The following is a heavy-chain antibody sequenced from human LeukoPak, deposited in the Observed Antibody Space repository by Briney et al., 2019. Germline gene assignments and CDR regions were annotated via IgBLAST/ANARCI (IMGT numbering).Heavy chain of an antibody. D-gene: IGHD6-19*01. CDR2: IIGSGHST. J-gene: IGHJ4*02. V-gene: IGHV3-23*01. CDR1: GFTFSTYA. Sequence: GGSLRLSCAASGFTFSTYAMSWVRQAPGKGLEWVSAIIGSGHSTIYADCVKGRFTISRDNSENTLYLQMNSLRAEDTAVYYCVKRDSSGWYYFDYWGQGTLVTVSS. CDR3: VKRDSSGWYYFDY.